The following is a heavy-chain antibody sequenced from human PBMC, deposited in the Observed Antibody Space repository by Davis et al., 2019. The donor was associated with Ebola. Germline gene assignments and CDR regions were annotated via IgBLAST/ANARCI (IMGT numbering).Heavy chain of an antibody. CDR3: ARSGVGTGYFDY. CDR2: IYPGDSDT. J-gene: IGHJ4*02. V-gene: IGHV5-51*01. Sequence: GESLKISCKVSGDSFTTYWIAWVRQLPGKGLDWVGIIYPGDSDTRYSPSFQGQVTIAADKSISTAYLQWSSLKASDTAMYYCARSGVGTGYFDYWGQGTLVTVSS. CDR1: GDSFTTYW. D-gene: IGHD7-27*01.